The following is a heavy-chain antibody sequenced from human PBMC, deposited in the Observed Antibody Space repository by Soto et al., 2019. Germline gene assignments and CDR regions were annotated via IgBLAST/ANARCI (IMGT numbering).Heavy chain of an antibody. CDR3: ASRVYADFAV. Sequence: QVQLVQSGAEVMKPGASVKVSCKASGFTSTRYSVHWVRQAPGQGPEWMGRINPNNGGTNYAQECQGRVTMTRDTSPTTVYMDLRSLRSEDTAVYYCASRVYADFAVWGLGTTVTVS. V-gene: IGHV1-46*01. J-gene: IGHJ6*02. CDR2: INPNNGGT. CDR1: GFTSTRYS. D-gene: IGHD3-16*01.